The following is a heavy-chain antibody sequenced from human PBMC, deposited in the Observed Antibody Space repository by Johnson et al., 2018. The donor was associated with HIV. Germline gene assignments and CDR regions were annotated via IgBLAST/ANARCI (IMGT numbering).Heavy chain of an antibody. Sequence: QMQLVESGGGVVQPGRSLRLSCAASGFTFSSYAMHWVRQAPGKGLEWVAVISYDGSIKYYADSVKGRFTISRDNSKTTVSLQMNSLRAEDTAVYYCAKSPLGRLRECAFDILGQGTMVTVSS. D-gene: IGHD7-27*01. CDR2: ISYDGSIK. CDR3: AKSPLGRLRECAFDI. V-gene: IGHV3-30-3*02. CDR1: GFTFSSYA. J-gene: IGHJ3*02.